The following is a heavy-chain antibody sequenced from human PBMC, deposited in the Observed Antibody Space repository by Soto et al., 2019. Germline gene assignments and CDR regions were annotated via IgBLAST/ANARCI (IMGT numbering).Heavy chain of an antibody. CDR1: GGSFSGYY. CDR3: ARWGIVVVPAAKRRGDY. D-gene: IGHD2-2*01. Sequence: QVQLQQWGAGLLKPSETLSLTCAVYGGSFSGYYWSWIRQPPGKGLEWIGEINHSGSTNYHPSLKSRVTLSVDTSTSQFSLTLSSVTAADTAVYYCARWGIVVVPAAKRRGDYWGQGTLVTVSS. CDR2: INHSGST. V-gene: IGHV4-34*01. J-gene: IGHJ4*02.